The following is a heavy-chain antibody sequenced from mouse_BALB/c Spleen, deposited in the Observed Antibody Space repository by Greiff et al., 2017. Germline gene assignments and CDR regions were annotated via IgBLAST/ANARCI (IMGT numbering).Heavy chain of an antibody. D-gene: IGHD4-1*01. CDR2: IWAGGST. V-gene: IGHV2-9*02. CDR1: GFSLTSYG. J-gene: IGHJ3*01. Sequence: QVQLKESGPGLVAPSQSLSITCTVSGFSLTSYGVHWVRQPPGKGLEWLGVIWAGGSTNYNSALMSRLSISKDNSKSQVFLKMNSLQTDDTAMYYCARDGRTAWFAYWGQGTLVTVSA. CDR3: ARDGRTAWFAY.